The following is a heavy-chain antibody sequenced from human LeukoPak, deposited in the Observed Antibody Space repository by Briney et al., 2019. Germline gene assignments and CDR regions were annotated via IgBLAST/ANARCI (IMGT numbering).Heavy chain of an antibody. CDR2: ISSSSSYI. CDR1: GFTFSSYR. Sequence: GGSLRLSCAASGFTFSSYRMTWVRQAPGKGLEWVSSISSSSSYIYYADSVKGRFTISRDNAKNSLYLQMNSLRAEDTAVYYCARDEDGDYYYWGQGTLVTVSS. D-gene: IGHD4-17*01. V-gene: IGHV3-21*01. J-gene: IGHJ4*02. CDR3: ARDEDGDYYY.